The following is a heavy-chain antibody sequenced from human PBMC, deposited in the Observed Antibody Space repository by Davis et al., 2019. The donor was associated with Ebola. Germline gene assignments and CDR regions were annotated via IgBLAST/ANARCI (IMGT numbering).Heavy chain of an antibody. CDR1: GGSISSGGYS. CDR3: ARELDGVAFDI. D-gene: IGHD1-1*01. V-gene: IGHV4-30-2*01. CDR2: IYHSGST. Sequence: PSETLSLTCAVSGGSISSGGYSWSWIRQPPGKGLEWIGYIYHSGSTNYNPSLKSRVTISVDTSKNQFSLKLSSVTAADTAVYYCARELDGVAFDIWGQGTMVTVSS. J-gene: IGHJ3*02.